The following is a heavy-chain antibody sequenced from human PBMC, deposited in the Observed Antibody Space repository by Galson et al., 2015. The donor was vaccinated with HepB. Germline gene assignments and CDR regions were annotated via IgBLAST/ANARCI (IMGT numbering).Heavy chain of an antibody. J-gene: IGHJ3*02. D-gene: IGHD1-26*01. CDR1: GCSFTSYW. Sequence: QSGAEVKKPGESLKISCKGSGCSFTSYWIGWVRQMPGKGLEWMGIIYPGDSDTRYSPSFQGQVTISADKSISTAYLQWSSLKASDTAMFYCARRGAGATTGSAFDIWGQGTMVTVSS. V-gene: IGHV5-51*01. CDR3: ARRGAGATTGSAFDI. CDR2: IYPGDSDT.